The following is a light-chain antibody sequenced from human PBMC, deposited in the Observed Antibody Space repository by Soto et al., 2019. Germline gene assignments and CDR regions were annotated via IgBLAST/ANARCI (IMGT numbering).Light chain of an antibody. Sequence: ANQLTQSPSSLSASVGDRVTITCRASQAISSALAWYQQKPGKPPKLLTYDASTLQSGDSSRFSGSASGTDFALTLNSLGPQYFATCYCRRLNHSPVTLGPGTKGDLK. CDR2: DAS. V-gene: IGKV1D-13*01. CDR1: QAISSA. J-gene: IGKJ3*01. CDR3: RRLNHSPVT.